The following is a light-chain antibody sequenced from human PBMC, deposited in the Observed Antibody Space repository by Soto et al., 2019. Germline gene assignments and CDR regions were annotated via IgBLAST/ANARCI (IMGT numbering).Light chain of an antibody. CDR1: KSISPW. CDR3: QQYHIFPLT. J-gene: IGKJ4*01. Sequence: DFQMTQFPSTLSASVGDRVTITCRASKSISPWLAWYQQKPGKATKLLIYKASSLQSGVPSRFNGSGSGTESTLTISGLQPDDFATYYYQQYHIFPLTLAGGTKVDMK. CDR2: KAS. V-gene: IGKV1-5*03.